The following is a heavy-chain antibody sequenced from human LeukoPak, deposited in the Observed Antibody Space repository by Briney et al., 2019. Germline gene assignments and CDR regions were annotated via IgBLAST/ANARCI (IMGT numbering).Heavy chain of an antibody. D-gene: IGHD2-2*01. CDR3: ARQQLPEGRDDDAFDI. CDR2: IYPGDSDT. J-gene: IGHJ3*02. Sequence: GESLKISCKGSGYSFTSYWIGWVRQMPGKGLEWMGIIYPGDSDTRYSPSFQGEVTISADKSISTAYLQWSSLKASDTAMYYCARQQLPEGRDDDAFDIWGQGTMVTVSS. CDR1: GYSFTSYW. V-gene: IGHV5-51*01.